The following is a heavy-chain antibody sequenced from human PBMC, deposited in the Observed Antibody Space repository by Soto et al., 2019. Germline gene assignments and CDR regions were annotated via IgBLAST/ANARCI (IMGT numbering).Heavy chain of an antibody. CDR1: RESVYSYG. D-gene: IGHD6-19*01. CDR3: AKDRVSENNSGWPQGH. J-gene: IGHJ4*02. Sequence: LGSAACRESVYSYGVALVLKTPGKGREWVTAISNDGRTKYYADSVKGRFTISRDNSKGTLDLQMNSLRVEDTAIYYCAKDRVSENNSGWPQGHWGQGTLVTVSS. V-gene: IGHV3-30*18. CDR2: ISNDGRTK.